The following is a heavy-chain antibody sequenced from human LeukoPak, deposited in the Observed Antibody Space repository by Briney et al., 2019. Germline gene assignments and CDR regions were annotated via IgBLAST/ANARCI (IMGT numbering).Heavy chain of an antibody. V-gene: IGHV4-30-2*06. CDR2: IYQSGST. CDR3: ASFSGDYRAFDI. Sequence: SETLSLTCAVSGGSISGGGYSWSWIRQSPGKGLEWIGYIYQSGSTYYNPSLKSRVTISVDTSKNQFSLKLSSVTAADTAVYYCASFSGDYRAFDIWGQGTMVTVSS. CDR1: GGSISGGGYS. D-gene: IGHD4-17*01. J-gene: IGHJ3*02.